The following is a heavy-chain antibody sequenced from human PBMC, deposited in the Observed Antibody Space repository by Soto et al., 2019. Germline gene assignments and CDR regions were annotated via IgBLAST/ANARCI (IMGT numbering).Heavy chain of an antibody. CDR3: ARVGGYGMDV. V-gene: IGHV4-38-2*01. CDR1: GYSISSGYY. D-gene: IGHD3-10*01. Sequence: SETLSFTCAVSGYSISSGYYWGWIRQPPGKGLEWIGSIYHSGSTYNNPSLKSRVTISVDTSKNQFSLKLSSVAAADTAVYYCARVGGYGMDVWGHGTTVTVSS. J-gene: IGHJ6*02. CDR2: IYHSGST.